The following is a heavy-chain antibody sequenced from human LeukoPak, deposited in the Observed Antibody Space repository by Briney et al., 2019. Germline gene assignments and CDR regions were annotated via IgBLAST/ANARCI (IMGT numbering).Heavy chain of an antibody. D-gene: IGHD5-24*01. J-gene: IGHJ3*02. V-gene: IGHV3-66*01. CDR3: ATLEQAHDAFDI. CDR2: IYSGGST. CDR1: GFTVSSNY. Sequence: GGSLRLSCAASGFTVSSNYMSWVRQAPGKGLEWVSVIYSGGSTYYADSVKGRFTISRDNSKNTLYLQMNSLRAEDTAVYCCATLEQAHDAFDIWGQGTMVTVSS.